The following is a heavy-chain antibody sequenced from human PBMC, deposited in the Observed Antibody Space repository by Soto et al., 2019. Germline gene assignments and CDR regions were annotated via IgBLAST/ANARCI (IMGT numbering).Heavy chain of an antibody. CDR2: ISHDGRNT. Sequence: VQLVESGGGVVQPGRSLRLSCAASGFTFSDYAMHWVRQAPGKGQEWVAVISHDGRNTHYADSVKGRFTISRDSSKNTVSLEMTSLRAEDTAVYYCAKGGRQWLVTSDFNYWGQGALVTVSS. CDR3: AKGGRQWLVTSDFNY. CDR1: GFTFSDYA. V-gene: IGHV3-30*18. D-gene: IGHD6-19*01. J-gene: IGHJ4*02.